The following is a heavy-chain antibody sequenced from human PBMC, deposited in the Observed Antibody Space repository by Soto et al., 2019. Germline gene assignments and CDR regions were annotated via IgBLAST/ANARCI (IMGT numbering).Heavy chain of an antibody. J-gene: IGHJ6*02. CDR3: ARGLVGNSSGWYPGYYYYYYGMDV. V-gene: IGHV3-53*01. D-gene: IGHD6-19*01. CDR1: GFTVSSNY. Sequence: VGSLRLSCAASGFTVSSNYMSWVRQAPGKGLEWVSVIYSGGSTYYADSVKGRFTISRDNSKNTLYLQMNSLRAEDTAVYYCARGLVGNSSGWYPGYYYYYYGMDVWGQGTTVTVS. CDR2: IYSGGST.